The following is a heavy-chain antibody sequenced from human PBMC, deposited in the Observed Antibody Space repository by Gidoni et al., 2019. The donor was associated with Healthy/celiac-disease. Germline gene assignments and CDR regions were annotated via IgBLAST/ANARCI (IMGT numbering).Heavy chain of an antibody. J-gene: IGHJ6*02. CDR3: ARDPGYCSGGSCYWGAYYYYYGMDV. D-gene: IGHD2-15*01. Sequence: QVQLVESGGGVVQPGRSLRLSCAASGFTFSSYGMHWVRQAPGKGLEWVAVIWYDGSNKYYADSVKGRFTISRDNSKNTLYLQMNSLRAEDTAVYYCARDPGYCSGGSCYWGAYYYYYGMDVWGQGTTVTVSS. CDR2: IWYDGSNK. CDR1: GFTFSSYG. V-gene: IGHV3-33*01.